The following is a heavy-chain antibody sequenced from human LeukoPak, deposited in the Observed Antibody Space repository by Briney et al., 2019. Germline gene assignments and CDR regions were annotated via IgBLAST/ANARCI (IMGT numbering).Heavy chain of an antibody. CDR1: GYTLTELS. J-gene: IGHJ4*02. Sequence: ASVKVSCKVSGYTLTELSMHWVRQAPGKGLEWMGGFDPEDGETIYAQKFQGRVTMTRDTSTSTVYMELSSLRSEDTAVYYCARDGPIAASLYYFDYWGQGTLVTVSS. CDR2: FDPEDGET. V-gene: IGHV1-24*01. CDR3: ARDGPIAASLYYFDY. D-gene: IGHD6-6*01.